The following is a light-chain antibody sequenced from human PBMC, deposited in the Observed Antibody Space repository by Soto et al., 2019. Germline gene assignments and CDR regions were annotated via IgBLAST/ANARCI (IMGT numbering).Light chain of an antibody. J-gene: IGKJ4*01. Sequence: IVMTQSPATLSVSPGERVTLSCRASANVDTNVAWYQQKPGQAPRLLIYDSSTRATGIPDTFSGSGSMTDFTLTISSLHPEESAVYYCQQYNNWGLSFGGGTKVEI. CDR3: QQYNNWGLS. CDR1: ANVDTN. CDR2: DSS. V-gene: IGKV3D-15*01.